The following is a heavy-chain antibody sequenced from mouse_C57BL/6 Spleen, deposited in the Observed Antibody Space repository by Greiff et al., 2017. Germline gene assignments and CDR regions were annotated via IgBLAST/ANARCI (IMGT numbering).Heavy chain of an antibody. V-gene: IGHV1-61*01. Sequence: QVQLQQPGAELVRPGSSVKLSCKASGYTFTSYWMAWVKQRPGQGLEWVGNIYPSDSETHYNQKFKDKATLTVDKSSSTAYMQLSSLTSEDSAVYYCARKGSDYDGLDYYAMDYWGQGTSVTVSS. CDR3: ARKGSDYDGLDYYAMDY. CDR1: GYTFTSYW. D-gene: IGHD2-4*01. CDR2: IYPSDSET. J-gene: IGHJ4*01.